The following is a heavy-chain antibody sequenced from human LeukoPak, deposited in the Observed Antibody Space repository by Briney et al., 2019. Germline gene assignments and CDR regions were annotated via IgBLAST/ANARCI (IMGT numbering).Heavy chain of an antibody. V-gene: IGHV3-74*01. D-gene: IGHD1/OR15-1a*01. CDR1: GXTXXGXX. CDR2: IDSDGSGT. CDR3: STVEHF. J-gene: IGHJ4*02. Sequence: SLRLSCSASGXTXXGXXMHWVRQIPGKGLVWVSRIDSDGSGTSYADSVKGRFTISRDDVKNMLYLQMNSLRVEDTGLYYCSTVEHFWGQGTLVTVSS.